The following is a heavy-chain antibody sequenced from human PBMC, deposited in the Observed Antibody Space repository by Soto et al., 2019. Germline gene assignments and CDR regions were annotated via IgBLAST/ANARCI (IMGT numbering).Heavy chain of an antibody. CDR3: ARRSRYGDYPY. Sequence: SETLSLTCTVSGGSISSDTYYWGWIRQPPGKGLEWIGNIYYTGSTSYNPSLKSRLTISVDMSKNQFSLKLSSVIAADTAVYYCARRSRYGDYPYWGQGTLVTVSS. J-gene: IGHJ4*02. CDR2: IYYTGST. V-gene: IGHV4-39*01. D-gene: IGHD4-17*01. CDR1: GGSISSDTYY.